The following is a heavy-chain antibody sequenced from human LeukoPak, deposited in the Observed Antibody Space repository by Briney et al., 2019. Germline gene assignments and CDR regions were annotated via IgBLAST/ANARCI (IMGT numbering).Heavy chain of an antibody. CDR2: ISYDGSNK. CDR3: ARDSLRYYDSSSYFDY. CDR1: GFTFSSYA. D-gene: IGHD3-22*01. V-gene: IGHV3-30*04. Sequence: GGSLRLSRAASGFTFSSYAMHWVRQAPGKGLEWVAVISYDGSNKYYADSVKGRFTISRDNSKNTLYLQMNSLRAEDTAVYYCARDSLRYYDSSSYFDYWGQGTLVTVSS. J-gene: IGHJ4*02.